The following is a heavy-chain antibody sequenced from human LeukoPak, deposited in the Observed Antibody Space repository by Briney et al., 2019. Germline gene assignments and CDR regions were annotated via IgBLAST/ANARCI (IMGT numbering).Heavy chain of an antibody. D-gene: IGHD6-13*01. Sequence: GGSLRLSCEASGFTFSNYAMSWVRQAPGKGLEWVSSISGDNAYINYADSVKGRFTISRDNSKNTLYLQVNSVTAEDTAVYYCAKSRQLVLYYFDYWGQGTLVTVSS. CDR3: AKSRQLVLYYFDY. CDR2: ISGDNAYI. CDR1: GFTFSNYA. J-gene: IGHJ4*02. V-gene: IGHV3-23*01.